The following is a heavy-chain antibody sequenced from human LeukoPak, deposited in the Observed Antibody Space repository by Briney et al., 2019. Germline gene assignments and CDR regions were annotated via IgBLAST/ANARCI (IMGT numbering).Heavy chain of an antibody. J-gene: IGHJ4*02. Sequence: SVKVSCKASGGTFSSYAISWVRQAPGQWLEWMGGIIPIFGTANYAQKFQGRVTITADESTSTAYMELSSLRSEDTAVYYCAKGRPGGAVLAAYFDYWGQGTLLTVSS. V-gene: IGHV1-69*13. CDR2: IIPIFGTA. D-gene: IGHD2/OR15-2a*01. CDR3: AKGRPGGAVLAAYFDY. CDR1: GGTFSSYA.